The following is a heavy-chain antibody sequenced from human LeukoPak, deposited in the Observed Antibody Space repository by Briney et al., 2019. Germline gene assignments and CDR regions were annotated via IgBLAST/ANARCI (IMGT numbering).Heavy chain of an antibody. D-gene: IGHD2-21*02. V-gene: IGHV3-74*01. CDR3: ARGSKVVLTALFDS. CDR1: GFTFSSYW. Sequence: PGGSLRLSCAASGFTFSSYWMHWVRQAPGKGLVWVSRINNDGSTTSYADSVKGRFTISRDNAKNTLYLQMNSLRVEDTAVYYCARGSKVVLTALFDSWGQGTLVTVSS. J-gene: IGHJ4*02. CDR2: INNDGSTT.